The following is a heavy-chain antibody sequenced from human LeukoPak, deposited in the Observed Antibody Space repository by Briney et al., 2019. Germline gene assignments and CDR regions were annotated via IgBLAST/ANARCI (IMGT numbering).Heavy chain of an antibody. CDR3: ARGRGAKWYSSSWYGNWFDP. CDR1: GGSFSGYY. J-gene: IGHJ5*02. Sequence: SETLSLTCAVYGGSFSGYYWSCIRQPPGKGLEWIGEINHSGSTNYNPSLKSRVTISVDTSKNQFSLKLSSVTAADTAVYYCARGRGAKWYSSSWYGNWFDPWGQGTLVTVSS. CDR2: INHSGST. D-gene: IGHD6-13*01. V-gene: IGHV4-34*01.